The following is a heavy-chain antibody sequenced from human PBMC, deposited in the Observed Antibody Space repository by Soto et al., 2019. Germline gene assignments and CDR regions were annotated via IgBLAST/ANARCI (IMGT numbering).Heavy chain of an antibody. CDR2: ISYAGNDN. J-gene: IGHJ3*01. V-gene: IGHV3-30-3*01. CDR1: GFTLSSYV. Sequence: QVQLVESGGGVVQPGRSLRLSCAASGFTLSSYVMHWVRQAPGKGLEWVARISYAGNDNYYVDSVKGRFTISRDNSKKTLYLQMTSLRADDTAVYYCARDRQQWLEPAGGALPFWGQGTMVIVSS. CDR3: ARDRQQWLEPAGGALPF. D-gene: IGHD6-19*01.